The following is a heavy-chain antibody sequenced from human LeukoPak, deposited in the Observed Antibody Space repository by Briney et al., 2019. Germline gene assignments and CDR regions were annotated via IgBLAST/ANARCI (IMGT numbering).Heavy chain of an antibody. D-gene: IGHD3-22*01. CDR2: TYYRSKWYN. J-gene: IGHJ4*02. CDR3: ARVSYYYDSSGYYYYFDY. Sequence: SQTLSLTCAISGDSVSSNSAAWNWIRQSPSRGLEWLGRTYYRSKWYNDYAVSVKSRITINPGTSKNQFSLQLNSVTPKDTAVYYCARVSYYYDSSGYYYYFDYWGQGTLVTVSS. V-gene: IGHV6-1*01. CDR1: GDSVSSNSAA.